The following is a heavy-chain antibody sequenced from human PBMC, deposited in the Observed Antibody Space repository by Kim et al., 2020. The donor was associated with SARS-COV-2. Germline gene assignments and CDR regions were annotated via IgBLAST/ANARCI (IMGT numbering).Heavy chain of an antibody. Sequence: ASVKVSCKVSGYTLTELSMHWVRQAPGKGLEWMGGFDLEDGETIYAQKFQGRVTMTEDTSTDTAYMELSSLRSEDTAVSYCATVPRWGRHYYYYCMDVWGQGTTVTVSS. CDR1: GYTLTELS. J-gene: IGHJ6*02. CDR2: FDLEDGET. CDR3: ATVPRWGRHYYYYCMDV. D-gene: IGHD4-17*01. V-gene: IGHV1-24*01.